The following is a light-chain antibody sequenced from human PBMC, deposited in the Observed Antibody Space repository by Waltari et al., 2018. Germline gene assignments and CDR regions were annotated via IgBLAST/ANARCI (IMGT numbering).Light chain of an antibody. J-gene: IGLJ2*01. V-gene: IGLV3-21*03. CDR3: QVWDDTRDQPV. Sequence: SYVLTQPPSVSVPPGKTARISCAGQNIRAKTVPWYQQKPGQAPAVVIHDSTVRPSGIPDRFSGSDPATLTIARVEAGDEADYYCQVWDDTRDQPVFGGGTRLTVL. CDR1: NIRAKT. CDR2: DST.